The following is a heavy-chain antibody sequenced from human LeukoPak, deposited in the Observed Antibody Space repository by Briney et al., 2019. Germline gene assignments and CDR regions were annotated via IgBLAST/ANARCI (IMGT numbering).Heavy chain of an antibody. CDR2: ISAYNGNT. J-gene: IGHJ3*02. D-gene: IGHD3-22*01. Sequence: ASVKVSCKASGYTFTSYGISWVRQAPGQGLEWMGWISAYNGNTNYAQKLQGRVTMTTDTSTSTAYMELRSLRSDDTAVYYCARGNYYDPTTYYRAFDIWGQGTMVTVSS. V-gene: IGHV1-18*01. CDR3: ARGNYYDPTTYYRAFDI. CDR1: GYTFTSYG.